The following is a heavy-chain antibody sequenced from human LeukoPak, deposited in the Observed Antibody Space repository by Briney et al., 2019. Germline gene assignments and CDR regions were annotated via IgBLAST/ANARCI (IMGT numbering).Heavy chain of an antibody. J-gene: IGHJ4*02. D-gene: IGHD2-15*01. CDR3: AKDGSIVAATPLDSDY. V-gene: IGHV3-23*01. CDR2: ISGSGGST. Sequence: PGGSLRLSCAASGFTFSSYAMSWVRQAPGKGLEWVSAISGSGGSTYYADSVKGRFTISRDNSKNTLYLQMNSLRAEDTAVYYCAKDGSIVAATPLDSDYWGQGTLVTGSS. CDR1: GFTFSSYA.